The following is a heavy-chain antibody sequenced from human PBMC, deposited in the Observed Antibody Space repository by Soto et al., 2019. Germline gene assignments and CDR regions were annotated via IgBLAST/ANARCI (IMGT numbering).Heavy chain of an antibody. CDR2: SSNSGTFT. CDR3: ARSGDNYNVLDY. D-gene: IGHD3-10*02. CDR1: GFSISDHY. J-gene: IGHJ4*02. V-gene: IGHV3-11*05. Sequence: QVQLVESGGGLVKPGGSLRLTCAVSGFSISDHYMSWIRQAPGKGLEWVSYSSNSGTFTKYADSVKGRFSISRDNAKNSLYLEINSLRGEDTAIYYCARSGDNYNVLDYWGQGTPVTVSS.